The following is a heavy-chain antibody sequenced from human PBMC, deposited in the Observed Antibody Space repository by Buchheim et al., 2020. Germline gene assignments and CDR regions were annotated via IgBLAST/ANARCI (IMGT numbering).Heavy chain of an antibody. J-gene: IGHJ6*02. CDR2: INSDGSSV. Sequence: EVQLVESGGGLVQPGGSLRLSCAASGFIFSSNWMHWVRQAPGKGLVWVSRINSDGSSVFYADSVKGRFTISRDNAKNTLYLQMNSLRAEDTAVYYCARGGDDCGDYYGLDVWGQGTT. V-gene: IGHV3-74*01. CDR3: ARGGDDCGDYYGLDV. D-gene: IGHD4/OR15-4a*01. CDR1: GFIFSSNW.